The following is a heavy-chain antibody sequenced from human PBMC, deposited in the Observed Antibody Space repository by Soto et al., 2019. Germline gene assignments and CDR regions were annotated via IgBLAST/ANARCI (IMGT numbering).Heavy chain of an antibody. Sequence: PSETLSLTCTVSGGSISSSSYYWGWIRQPPGKGLEWIGSIYYSGSTYYNPSLKSRVTISVDTSKNQFSLKLSSVTAADTAVYYCARHDLYHDILTGYHTPEHFDYWGQGTLVTVSS. CDR1: GGSISSSSYY. CDR2: IYYSGST. V-gene: IGHV4-39*01. J-gene: IGHJ4*02. CDR3: ARHDLYHDILTGYHTPEHFDY. D-gene: IGHD3-9*01.